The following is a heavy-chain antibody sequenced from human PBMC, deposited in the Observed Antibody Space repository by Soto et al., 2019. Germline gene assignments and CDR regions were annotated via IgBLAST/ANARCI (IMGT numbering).Heavy chain of an antibody. CDR3: AKGGPFTGGFDP. D-gene: IGHD3-16*01. Sequence: QVQLVESGGAVVQPGKSLRLSCAASGFSFNTYGMYWVRQAPGKGLEWVAAISYDGSNQYHADSVKGRFTISIDNSKNTLYLQMNSLRPDDTAIYYCAKGGPFTGGFDPWGQGTLVTVSA. J-gene: IGHJ5*02. V-gene: IGHV3-30*18. CDR2: ISYDGSNQ. CDR1: GFSFNTYG.